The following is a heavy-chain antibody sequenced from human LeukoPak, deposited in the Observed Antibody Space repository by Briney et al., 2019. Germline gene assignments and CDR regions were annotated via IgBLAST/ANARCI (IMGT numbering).Heavy chain of an antibody. CDR3: ARGGNYDSPFDY. Sequence: SVKVSCKASGGTFSSYAISWVRQAPGQGLEWMGGIILIFGTANYAQKFQGRVTITTDESTSTAYMELSSLRSEDTAVYYCARGGNYDSPFDYWGQGTLVTVSS. CDR2: IILIFGTA. CDR1: GGTFSSYA. J-gene: IGHJ4*02. D-gene: IGHD3-16*01. V-gene: IGHV1-69*05.